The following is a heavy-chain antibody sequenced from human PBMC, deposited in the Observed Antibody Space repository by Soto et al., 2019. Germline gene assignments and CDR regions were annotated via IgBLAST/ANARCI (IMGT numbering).Heavy chain of an antibody. Sequence: QVQLVEPGGGVVQPGRSLRLSCAASGFTFSSYAMHWVRQAPGKGLEWVAVISYDGSNKYYADSVKGRFTISRDNSKNTLYLQMNSLRAEDTAVYYCAREGHGSGSFDYWGQGTLVTVSS. V-gene: IGHV3-30-3*01. D-gene: IGHD3-10*01. CDR1: GFTFSSYA. CDR2: ISYDGSNK. J-gene: IGHJ4*02. CDR3: AREGHGSGSFDY.